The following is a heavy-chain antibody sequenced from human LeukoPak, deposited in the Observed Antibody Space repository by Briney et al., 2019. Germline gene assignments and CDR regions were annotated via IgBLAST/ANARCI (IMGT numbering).Heavy chain of an antibody. CDR3: ARRPPVSSAYFLAY. J-gene: IGHJ4*02. V-gene: IGHV5-51*01. D-gene: IGHD3-22*01. CDR2: VYPGDSDA. Sequence: GESLKISCKGSGYSFTSYWIAWVRQMPGKGLEWVGIVYPGDSDATYSPSFQGQVTISADTSISTAYLQWSNLKTSDTAIYYCARRPPVSSAYFLAYWGRGTLLTVSS. CDR1: GYSFTSYW.